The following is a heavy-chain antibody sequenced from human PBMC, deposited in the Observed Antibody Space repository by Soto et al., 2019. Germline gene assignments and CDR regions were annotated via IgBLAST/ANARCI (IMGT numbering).Heavy chain of an antibody. Sequence: QVQVVQSGAEVKKPGASVTVSCKASGYTFTTYAIHWVRQAPGQSLEWMGWINTDNGNTYYSQKMQARVTITRDTSASLAYRELSRLRSEDTAVYYCARSRVRGGYYFDYWGQGALVTVSS. CDR2: INTDNGNT. CDR1: GYTFTTYA. D-gene: IGHD3-16*01. V-gene: IGHV1-3*04. CDR3: ARSRVRGGYYFDY. J-gene: IGHJ4*02.